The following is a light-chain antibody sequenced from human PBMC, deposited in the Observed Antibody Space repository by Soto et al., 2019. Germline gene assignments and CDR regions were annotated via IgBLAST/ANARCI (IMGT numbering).Light chain of an antibody. CDR1: QSIGSY. V-gene: IGKV1-39*01. J-gene: IGKJ1*01. Sequence: DIQMTQSPSSLSASVGDTVTITCRASQSIGSYSNWYQQKPGEAPKLLIYAASTLRSGVPSRFSGSGYGTDFTLTISSLQLEDVATYFCQQGYIIPRTFGHGTKVEVK. CDR2: AAS. CDR3: QQGYIIPRT.